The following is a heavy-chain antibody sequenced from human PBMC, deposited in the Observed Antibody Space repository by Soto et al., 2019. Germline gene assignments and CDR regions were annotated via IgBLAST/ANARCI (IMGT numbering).Heavy chain of an antibody. V-gene: IGHV1-2*04. CDR2: IYPNSGGK. J-gene: IGHJ6*02. D-gene: IGHD1-26*01. CDR1: GYTFTGYY. Sequence: VASVKVSCKASGYTFTGYYMHWVRQAPGQMLEWMGWIYPNSGGKNFAQKFQGWVIMTRDTSISTAYMELSRLRSDDTALFYCARGGVGKGSYYYYGMDVWGQGTTVTVSS. CDR3: ARGGVGKGSYYYYGMDV.